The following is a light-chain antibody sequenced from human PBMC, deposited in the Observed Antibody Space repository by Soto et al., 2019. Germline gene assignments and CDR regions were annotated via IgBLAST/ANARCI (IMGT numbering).Light chain of an antibody. CDR2: DTS. CDR3: QQTFGTPQT. CDR1: QGIGDT. J-gene: IGKJ1*01. V-gene: IGKV3-15*01. Sequence: EVVMTQSPATLSVSPGEGVTLSCRASQGIGDTLAWYQHKPGQTPRLLIYDTSTRATGVPARFSGSRSGPDFTLTITSLQPEDFATYYCQQTFGTPQTFGQGTKVEIK.